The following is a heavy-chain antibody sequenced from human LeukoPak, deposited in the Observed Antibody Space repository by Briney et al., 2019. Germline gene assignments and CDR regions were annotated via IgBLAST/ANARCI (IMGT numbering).Heavy chain of an antibody. CDR3: ARVYYYDSSGYVNWFDP. D-gene: IGHD3-22*01. J-gene: IGHJ5*02. V-gene: IGHV1-8*01. CDR1: GYTFTSYD. CDR2: MNPNSGNT. Sequence: ASVKVSCKASGYTFTSYDINWVRQATGQGLEWMGWMNPNSGNTGYAQKFQGRVTMTRNTSISTAYMELSSPRSEDTAVYYCARVYYYDSSGYVNWFDPWGQGTLVTVSS.